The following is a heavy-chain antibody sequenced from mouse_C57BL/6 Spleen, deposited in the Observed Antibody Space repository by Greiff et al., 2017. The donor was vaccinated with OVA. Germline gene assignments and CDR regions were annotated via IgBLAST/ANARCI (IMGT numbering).Heavy chain of an antibody. V-gene: IGHV1-22*01. CDR1: GYTFTDYN. Sequence: VQLQQSGPELVKPGASVKMSCKASGYTFTDYNMHWVKQSHGKSLEWIGYINPNNGGTSYNQKFKGKATLTVNKSSSTAYMELRSLTSEDSAVYYCARAFITTVVAPYYAMDYWGQGTSVTVSS. D-gene: IGHD1-1*01. J-gene: IGHJ4*01. CDR3: ARAFITTVVAPYYAMDY. CDR2: INPNNGGT.